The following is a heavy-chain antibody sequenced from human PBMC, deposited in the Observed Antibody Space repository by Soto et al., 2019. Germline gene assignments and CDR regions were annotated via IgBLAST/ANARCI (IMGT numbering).Heavy chain of an antibody. Sequence: DVQLVESGGGLVQPGRSLRLSCAASGFTFDDYAMHWVRQAPGKGLEWVSGISWNSGSIGYADSVKGRFTISRDNAKNPLYLQMNSLRAEDTALYYCAKGRMITFGGANAFDIWGQGTMVTVSS. V-gene: IGHV3-9*01. CDR1: GFTFDDYA. J-gene: IGHJ3*02. D-gene: IGHD3-16*01. CDR2: ISWNSGSI. CDR3: AKGRMITFGGANAFDI.